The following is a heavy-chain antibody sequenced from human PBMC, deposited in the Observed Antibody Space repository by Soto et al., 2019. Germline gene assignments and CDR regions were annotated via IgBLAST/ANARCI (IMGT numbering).Heavy chain of an antibody. CDR2: IFYSGTT. D-gene: IGHD1-1*01. Sequence: PSETLSLTGTVFGDSISSGNHYWSCIPKTPRKGLEGIRYIFYSGTTYHTPALKSRLTITVDMSKNHFSLNLSSVTAADTAVYYCARTDDGTAYFDPWGQGSLVTVSS. V-gene: IGHV4-30-4*01. J-gene: IGHJ5*02. CDR1: GDSISSGNHY. CDR3: ARTDDGTAYFDP.